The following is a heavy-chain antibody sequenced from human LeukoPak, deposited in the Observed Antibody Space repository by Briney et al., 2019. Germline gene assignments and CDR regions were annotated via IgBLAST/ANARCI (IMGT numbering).Heavy chain of an antibody. Sequence: GGSLRLSCAASGFTFDDYAMHWVRQAPGKGVEWVSLITGDGGSTYYADAVKGRFTISRDNSKNSLYLQMNSLRTEDTALYYCAKVLSSETDSYYDTLTATTVFDYWGQGTLVTVSS. D-gene: IGHD3-9*01. CDR1: GFTFDDYA. J-gene: IGHJ4*02. V-gene: IGHV3-43*02. CDR3: AKVLSSETDSYYDTLTATTVFDY. CDR2: ITGDGGST.